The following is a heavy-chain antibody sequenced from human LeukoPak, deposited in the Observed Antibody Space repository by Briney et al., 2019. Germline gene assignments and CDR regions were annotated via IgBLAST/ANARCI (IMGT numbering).Heavy chain of an antibody. D-gene: IGHD2-2*02. CDR3: ARSPPHYCSSTSCYTKAVYYYGMDV. Sequence: SVKVSCKASGGTFSSYAISWVRQAPGQGLEWMGGIIPIFGTANYAQKFQGRVTITADESTSTAYMELSSLRSEDTAVYYCARSPPHYCSSTSCYTKAVYYYGMDVWGQGTTVTVSS. V-gene: IGHV1-69*13. CDR1: GGTFSSYA. CDR2: IIPIFGTA. J-gene: IGHJ6*02.